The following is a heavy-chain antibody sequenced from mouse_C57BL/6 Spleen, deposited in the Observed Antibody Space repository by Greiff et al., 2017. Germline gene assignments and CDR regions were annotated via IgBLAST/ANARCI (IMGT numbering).Heavy chain of an antibody. CDR1: GYTFTSYW. V-gene: IGHV1-74*01. J-gene: IGHJ2*01. CDR3: AITTDDYDEGYYFDY. D-gene: IGHD2-4*01. CDR2: IHPSDSDT. Sequence: QVQLQQPGAELVKPGASVNVSCKASGYTFTSYWMHWVKQRPGQGLEWIGRIHPSDSDTNYNQKFKGKATLTVDKSSSTAYMQLSSLTSEDSAVYYCAITTDDYDEGYYFDYWGQGTTLTVSS.